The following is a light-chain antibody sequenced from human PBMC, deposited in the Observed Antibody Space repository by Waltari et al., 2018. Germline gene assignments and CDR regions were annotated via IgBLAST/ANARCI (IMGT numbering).Light chain of an antibody. CDR1: QRISDW. V-gene: IGKV1-5*03. Sequence: DIQMTQSPSTPAASVSDTVNITCRASQRISDWLAWYQQKPGKAPHLLIDRSSTLERGVPSRFSGRGSGTEFTLTINSLQPDDFATYYCQQYDNYLTFGQGTKVEIK. J-gene: IGKJ1*01. CDR3: QQYDNYLT. CDR2: RSS.